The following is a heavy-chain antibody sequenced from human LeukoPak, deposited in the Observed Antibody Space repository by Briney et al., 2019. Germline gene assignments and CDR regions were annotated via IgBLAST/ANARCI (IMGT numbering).Heavy chain of an antibody. CDR3: ARGALWFGELSHFDY. D-gene: IGHD3-10*01. CDR1: GGTFSSYA. CDR2: IIPIFGTA. Sequence: GASVKVSCKASGGTFSSYAISWVRQAPGQGLEWMGGIIPIFGTANYAQKFQGRVTITADESTSTAYMELSSLRSEDTAVYYCARGALWFGELSHFDYWGQGTLVTVSS. J-gene: IGHJ4*02. V-gene: IGHV1-69*13.